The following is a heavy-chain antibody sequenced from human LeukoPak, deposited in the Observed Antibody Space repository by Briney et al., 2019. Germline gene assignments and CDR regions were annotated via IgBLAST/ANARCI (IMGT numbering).Heavy chain of an antibody. CDR1: GGSISSSSTYH. CDR3: ARGVVAAVDY. D-gene: IGHD2-15*01. V-gene: IGHV4-39*07. CDR2: IYHSGST. J-gene: IGHJ4*02. Sequence: PSETLSLTCTVSGGSISSSSTYHWGWIRQPPGEGLEWIGNIYHSGSTYYNPSLKSRVTISVDRSKNQFSLKLSSVTAADTAVYYCARGVVAAVDYWGQGTLVTVSS.